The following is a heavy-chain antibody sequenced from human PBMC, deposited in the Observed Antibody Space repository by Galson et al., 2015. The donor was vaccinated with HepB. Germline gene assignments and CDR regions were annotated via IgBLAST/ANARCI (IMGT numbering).Heavy chain of an antibody. CDR2: ISGRGGRT. D-gene: IGHD6-13*01. CDR1: GFSFSNYA. Sequence: AASGFSFSNYAMTWVRQAPGKGLEWVSAISGRGGRTYYADSVKGRFTISRDNSKNSLYLQMNSLRAEDTAIYYCVKTVSYSTNWYQPDFDYWGQGALVTVSS. J-gene: IGHJ4*02. CDR3: VKTVSYSTNWYQPDFDY. V-gene: IGHV3-23*01.